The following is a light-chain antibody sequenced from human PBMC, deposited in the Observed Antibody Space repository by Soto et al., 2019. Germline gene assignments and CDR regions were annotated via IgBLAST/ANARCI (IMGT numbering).Light chain of an antibody. CDR1: MRDVGAYNL. Sequence: QSALTQPASVSGSAGQSITISCSGTMRDVGAYNLVSWYQQHPGTAPKLIIYEVRNRPSGISSRFSGSRSGNTASLTISGLQAEDEADYYCCAYAGSNTLVFGGGTKLTVL. CDR3: CAYAGSNTLV. J-gene: IGLJ2*01. V-gene: IGLV2-23*02. CDR2: EVR.